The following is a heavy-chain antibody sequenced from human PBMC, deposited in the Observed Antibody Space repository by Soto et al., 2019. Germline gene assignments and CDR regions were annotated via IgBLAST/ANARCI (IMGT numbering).Heavy chain of an antibody. CDR3: ARGDSSSWYYYYYGMDV. V-gene: IGHV4-34*01. J-gene: IGHJ6*02. D-gene: IGHD6-13*01. CDR2: INHSGST. Sequence: ETLSLTCAVYGGSFSGYYWSWIRQPPGKGLEWIGEINHSGSTNYNPSLKSRVTISVDTSKNQFSLKLSSVTAADTAVYYCARGDSSSWYYYYYGMDVWGQGTTVTVSS. CDR1: GGSFSGYY.